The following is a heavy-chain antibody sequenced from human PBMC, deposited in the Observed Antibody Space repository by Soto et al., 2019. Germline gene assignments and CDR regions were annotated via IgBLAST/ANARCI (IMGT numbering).Heavy chain of an antibody. Sequence: GGSLRLSCAASGFTFSDYYMSWIRQAPGKGLEWVSYISSSGNTIYYADSVKGRFTISRDNAKNSLYLQMNSLRAEDTAVYYCASPFLITIFGVVINYYMDVWGKGTTVTVSS. V-gene: IGHV3-11*01. J-gene: IGHJ6*03. CDR1: GFTFSDYY. CDR3: ASPFLITIFGVVINYYMDV. D-gene: IGHD3-3*01. CDR2: ISSSGNTI.